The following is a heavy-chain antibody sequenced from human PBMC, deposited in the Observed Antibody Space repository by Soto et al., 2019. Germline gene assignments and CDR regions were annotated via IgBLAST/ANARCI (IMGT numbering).Heavy chain of an antibody. CDR2: IWYDGSNK. CDR3: ARAECPIAARPPGY. V-gene: IGHV3-33*01. D-gene: IGHD6-6*01. Sequence: QVQLVESGGGVVQPGRSLRLSCEASGFTFSSYGMHWVRQAPGKGLEWVAVIWYDGSNKYYADSVKGRFTISRDNSKNTLYLKMNSLRAEDTAVYYCARAECPIAARPPGYWGQGTLVTVSS. CDR1: GFTFSSYG. J-gene: IGHJ4*02.